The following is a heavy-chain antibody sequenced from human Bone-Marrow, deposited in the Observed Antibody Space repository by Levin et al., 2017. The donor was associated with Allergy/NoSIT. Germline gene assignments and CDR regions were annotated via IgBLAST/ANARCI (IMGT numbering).Heavy chain of an antibody. CDR3: TRDRPALQWFGDVFYYFYYMDV. CDR1: GFSFGNYA. Sequence: PGGSLRLSCTGSGFSFGNYAMSWFRQAPGKGLEWVAFIRDKAHGGTTEYAASVKGRVTISRDDSKSTVSLKMTSLKTEDTAVYYCTRDRPALQWFGDVFYYFYYMDVWGKGTTVTVSS. J-gene: IGHJ6*03. D-gene: IGHD3-10*01. V-gene: IGHV3-49*03. CDR2: IRDKAHGGTT.